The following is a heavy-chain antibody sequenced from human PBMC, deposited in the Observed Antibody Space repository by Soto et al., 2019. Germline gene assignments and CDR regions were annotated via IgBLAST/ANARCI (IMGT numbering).Heavy chain of an antibody. CDR1: VYAFTGYH. Sequence: SLKLSRKASVYAFTGYHMHRLRQYPGQGLELMGWINPKSGGTNYAQKFQGWVTMTRDTSISTAYMELSRLRSDDTAVYYCARDDNAGGGYEGPDYYYGMEVWGQGTTVTVSS. J-gene: IGHJ6*01. CDR2: INPKSGGT. D-gene: IGHD5-12*01. V-gene: IGHV1-2*04. CDR3: ARDDNAGGGYEGPDYYYGMEV.